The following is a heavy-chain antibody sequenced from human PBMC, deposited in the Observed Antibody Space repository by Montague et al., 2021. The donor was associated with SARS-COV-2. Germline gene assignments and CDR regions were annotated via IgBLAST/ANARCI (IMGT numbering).Heavy chain of an antibody. CDR1: GYSISSDYY. V-gene: IGHV4-38-2*02. D-gene: IGHD3-10*01. J-gene: IGHJ4*02. CDR3: ARGARQGYGFRLGSFDS. CDR2: IYRSGST. Sequence: SETLSLTCTVSGYSISSDYYWGWIRQPPGKGLEWIGSIYRSGSTYYNPSLKSRVTISVDTSKNQFSLKLSSVTAADTAVYYCARGARQGYGFRLGSFDSWGQGTLVTVSS.